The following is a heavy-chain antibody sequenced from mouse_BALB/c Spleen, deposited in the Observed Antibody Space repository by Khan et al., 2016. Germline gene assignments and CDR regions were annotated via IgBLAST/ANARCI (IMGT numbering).Heavy chain of an antibody. CDR3: VKNYYDHTSWFPN. D-gene: IGHD2-4*01. Sequence: EVELVESGGGLVQPGGSRKLSCAASGFTFSSFGMHWVRQAPEKGLEWVAYISSGSSSIYYADTVKGRFTISRDNPKNTLFLQMTSRRSEDTAMYYGVKNYYDHTSWFPNWGQGTLVTVSA. CDR2: ISSGSSSI. V-gene: IGHV5-17*02. J-gene: IGHJ3*01. CDR1: GFTFSSFG.